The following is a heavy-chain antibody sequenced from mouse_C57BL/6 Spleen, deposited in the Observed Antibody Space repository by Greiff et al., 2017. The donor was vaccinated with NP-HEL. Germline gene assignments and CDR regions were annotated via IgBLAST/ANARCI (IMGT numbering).Heavy chain of an antibody. J-gene: IGHJ3*01. CDR2: ISYDGSN. CDR3: ARGDDYEFAY. V-gene: IGHV3-6*01. D-gene: IGHD2-4*01. CDR1: GYSITSGYF. Sequence: VQLQQSGPGLVKPSQSLSLTCSVSGYSITSGYFCNWIRQFPGNQLEWVGYISYDGSNNYNPSLKNRISITRDTSKNQFFLKLNSVTTEDTATYYCARGDDYEFAYWGQGTLVTVSA.